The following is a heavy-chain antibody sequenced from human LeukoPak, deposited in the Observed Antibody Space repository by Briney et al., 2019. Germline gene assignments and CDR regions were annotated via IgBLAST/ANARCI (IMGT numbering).Heavy chain of an antibody. CDR2: IYYSGST. Sequence: PQTLSLTCTVSGGSISSGDYYWSWIRQPPGKGLEWIGYIYYSGSTYYNPSLKSRVTISVDTSKNQFSLKLSSVTAADTAVYYCARGGGYCSSTSCLPLDYWGQGTLVTVSS. V-gene: IGHV4-30-4*08. J-gene: IGHJ4*02. CDR1: GGSISSGDYY. D-gene: IGHD2-2*01. CDR3: ARGGGYCSSTSCLPLDY.